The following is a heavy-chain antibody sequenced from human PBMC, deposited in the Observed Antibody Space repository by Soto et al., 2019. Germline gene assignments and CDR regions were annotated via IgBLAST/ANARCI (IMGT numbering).Heavy chain of an antibody. V-gene: IGHV1-69*01. CDR2: IIPISGTA. CDR3: ARSQGSSTSLEIYYYYYYGMDV. Sequence: QVQLVQSGDEVKKPGSSVKVSCKASGGTFSSYAISWVRQAPGQGLEWMGGIIPISGTANYAQKFQGRVTITEDESTSTAYMELSSLRSEDTAVYYCARSQGSSTSLEIYYYYYYGMDVWGQGTTVTVSS. CDR1: GGTFSSYA. D-gene: IGHD2-2*01. J-gene: IGHJ6*02.